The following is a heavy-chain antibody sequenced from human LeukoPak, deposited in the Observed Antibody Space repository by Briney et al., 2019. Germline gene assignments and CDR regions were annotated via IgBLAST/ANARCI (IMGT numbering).Heavy chain of an antibody. J-gene: IGHJ4*02. CDR1: GFTFSNYA. V-gene: IGHV3-23*01. CDR2: VRGSGSDT. CDR3: ARGRGVLGYNFFDF. D-gene: IGHD5-24*01. Sequence: PGGSLRLSCAASGFTFSNYAMNWVRQAPGKGLEWFSAVRGSGSDTDYADSVKGRFSISRDNSKNTLFLQMNSLRADDTAVYYCARGRGVLGYNFFDFWGQGTHVTVSS.